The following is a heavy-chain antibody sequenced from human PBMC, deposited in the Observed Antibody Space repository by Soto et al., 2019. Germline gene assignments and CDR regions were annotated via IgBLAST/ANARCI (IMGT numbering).Heavy chain of an antibody. CDR2: IYYSGST. CDR3: ARQPHYDFWSGYGYDY. J-gene: IGHJ4*02. CDR1: GGSISSSSYY. D-gene: IGHD3-3*01. V-gene: IGHV4-39*01. Sequence: TLSLTCTVSGGSISSSSYYWGWIRQPPGKGLEWIGSIYYSGSTYYNPSLKSRVTISVETSKNQFSLKLSSVTAADTAVYYCARQPHYDFWSGYGYDYWGQGTLVTVSS.